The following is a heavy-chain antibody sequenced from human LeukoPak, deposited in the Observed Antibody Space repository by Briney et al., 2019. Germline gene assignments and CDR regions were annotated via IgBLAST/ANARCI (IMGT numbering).Heavy chain of an antibody. D-gene: IGHD2-15*01. CDR1: GFTFSSYA. Sequence: PGGSLRLSCAASGFTFSSYAMSWVRQAPGKGLEWVSAISGSGGSTYYADSVKGRFTISRDNSKNTQYLQMNSLRAEDTAVYYCAKSGYCSGGSCYEGELNWFDPWGQGTLVTVSS. V-gene: IGHV3-23*01. CDR2: ISGSGGST. CDR3: AKSGYCSGGSCYEGELNWFDP. J-gene: IGHJ5*02.